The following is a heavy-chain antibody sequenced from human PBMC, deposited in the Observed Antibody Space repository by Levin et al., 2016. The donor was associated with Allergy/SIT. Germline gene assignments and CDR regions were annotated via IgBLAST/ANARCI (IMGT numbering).Heavy chain of an antibody. Sequence: SETLSLTCTVSGDSFGGGSFYWSWIRQPPGKGLEWIGYISYSGVGYLSYNGTNTYNPSLKSRVTISLDTSKKQFYLKLSSVTTADTAVYFCARQTLKYERVFDYWGQGTLVTVSS. J-gene: IGHJ4*02. D-gene: IGHD2-2*01. CDR1: GDSFGGGSFY. CDR2: ISYSGVGYLSYNGTN. CDR3: ARQTLKYERVFDY. V-gene: IGHV4-61*01.